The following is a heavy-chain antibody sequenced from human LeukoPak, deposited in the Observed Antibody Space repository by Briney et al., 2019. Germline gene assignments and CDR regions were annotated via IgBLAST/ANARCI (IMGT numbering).Heavy chain of an antibody. V-gene: IGHV6-1*01. CDR2: TYYRSKWYN. Sequence: SQTLSLTCDISGDSVSRSRTAWNWIRQSPLRGLEWLGRTYYRSKWYNDYAASVQSRITINPDTTKNQFSLQLNSVTPEDTAVYYCVREEVLLWFGDLIYGGTFDDWGQGTLVTVSS. J-gene: IGHJ4*02. CDR1: GDSVSRSRTA. CDR3: VREEVLLWFGDLIYGGTFDD. D-gene: IGHD3-10*01.